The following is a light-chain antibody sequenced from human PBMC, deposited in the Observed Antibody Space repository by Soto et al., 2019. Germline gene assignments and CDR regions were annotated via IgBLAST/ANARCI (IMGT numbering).Light chain of an antibody. V-gene: IGKV1-5*01. J-gene: IGKJ1*01. CDR3: QQYNSFSWT. CDR1: QSITIW. CDR2: DAS. Sequence: DVQITHSPSTLSASVLYSVTITCRASQSITIWLAWYQQKPGKAPKLLIYDASSLEGGVPSRFSGSGSGTEFTLTISGLQPDDFATYYCQQYNSFSWTFGQGTKVDNK.